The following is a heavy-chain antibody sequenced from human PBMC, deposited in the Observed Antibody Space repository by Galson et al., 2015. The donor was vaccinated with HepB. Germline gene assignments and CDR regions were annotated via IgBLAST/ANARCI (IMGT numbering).Heavy chain of an antibody. CDR3: ASEYDYVWGSYRPGPPNYFGY. J-gene: IGHJ4*02. V-gene: IGHV5-51*01. D-gene: IGHD3-16*02. CDR1: GYSFTSYW. Sequence: QSGAEVKKPGESLKISCKGSGYSFTSYWIGWVRQMPGKGLEWMGIIYPGDSDTRYSPSFQGQVTISADKSISTAYLQWSSLKASDTAMYYCASEYDYVWGSYRPGPPNYFGYWGQGTLVTVSS. CDR2: IYPGDSDT.